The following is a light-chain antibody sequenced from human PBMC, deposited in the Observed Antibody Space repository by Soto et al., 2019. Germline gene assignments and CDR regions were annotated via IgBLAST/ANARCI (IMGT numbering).Light chain of an antibody. V-gene: IGLV2-8*01. CDR1: SSDVGGYNY. J-gene: IGLJ1*01. Sequence: QSVLTQPPSASGSPGQSVAISCTGTSSDVGGYNYVSWYQQHPGKAPKLMIYEVNKRPSGVPDPFSGSKSGHTASLTVSGLQAEDEADYYCSSYAGSSNVFGTGTKVTVL. CDR3: SSYAGSSNV. CDR2: EVN.